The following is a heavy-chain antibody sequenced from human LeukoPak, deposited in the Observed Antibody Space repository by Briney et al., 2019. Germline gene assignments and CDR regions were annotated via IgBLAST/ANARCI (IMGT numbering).Heavy chain of an antibody. J-gene: IGHJ5*02. V-gene: IGHV1-69*04. CDR2: IIPILGIA. CDR3: AGGEIAAPNWFDP. D-gene: IGHD6-13*01. CDR1: GGTFSSYA. Sequence: ASVKVSCKASGGTFSSYAISWVRQAPGQGLEWMGRIIPILGIANYAQKFQGRVTITADKSTSTAYMELSSLRSEDTAVYYCAGGEIAAPNWFDPWGQGTLVTVSS.